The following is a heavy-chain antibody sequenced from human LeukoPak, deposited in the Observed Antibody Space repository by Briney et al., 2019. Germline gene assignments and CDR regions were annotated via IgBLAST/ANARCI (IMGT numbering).Heavy chain of an antibody. Sequence: PGGSLRLSCTTSGFTFGDYAMTWVRQAPGKGMEWVGFIRIKTLGETTLYAASVKGRFTISRDDSKGIAYLQMNSLKTEDSAVYYCTRDYQNEYWGQGTLVTVSS. CDR2: IRIKTLGETT. D-gene: IGHD3-16*02. V-gene: IGHV3-49*04. CDR1: GFTFGDYA. J-gene: IGHJ1*01. CDR3: TRDYQNEY.